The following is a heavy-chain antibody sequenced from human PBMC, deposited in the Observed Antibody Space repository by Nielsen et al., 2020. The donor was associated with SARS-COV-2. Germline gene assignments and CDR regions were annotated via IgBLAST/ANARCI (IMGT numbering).Heavy chain of an antibody. CDR1: GFTFDDYT. D-gene: IGHD3-22*01. CDR3: AKSYLGHYYDSSGYYLGAFDI. Sequence: GESLKISCAASGFTFDDYTMHWVRQAPGKGLEWVSLISWDGGSTYYADSVKGRFTISRDNSKNSLYLQMNSLRTEDTALYYCAKSYLGHYYDSSGYYLGAFDIWGQGTMVTVSS. V-gene: IGHV3-43*01. J-gene: IGHJ3*02. CDR2: ISWDGGST.